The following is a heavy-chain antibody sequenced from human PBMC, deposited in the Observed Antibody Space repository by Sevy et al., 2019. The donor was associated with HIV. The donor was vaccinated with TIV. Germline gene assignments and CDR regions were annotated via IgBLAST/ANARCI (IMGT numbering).Heavy chain of an antibody. CDR1: GGSISSYY. J-gene: IGHJ5*02. V-gene: IGHV4-59*01. CDR3: ARDFSYYGSGSYHWFDP. D-gene: IGHD3-10*01. Sequence: SETLSLTCTVSGGSISSYYWSWIRQPPGKGLEWIGYIYYSGSTNYNPSLKSRVTISVDTSKNQFSLKLSSVTAADTAVYYCARDFSYYGSGSYHWFDPGAREPWSPSPQ. CDR2: IYYSGST.